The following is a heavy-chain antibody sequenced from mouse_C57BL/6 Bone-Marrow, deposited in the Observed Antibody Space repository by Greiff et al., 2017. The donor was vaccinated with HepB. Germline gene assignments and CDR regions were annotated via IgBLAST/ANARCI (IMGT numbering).Heavy chain of an antibody. Sequence: EVQLVESGPGLVKPSQSLSLTCSVTGYSITSGYYWNWIRQFPGNKLEWMGYISYDGSNNYNPSLKNRISITRDTSKNQFFLKLNSVTTEDTATYYGARITTVVAHFDYWGQGTTLTVSS. CDR2: ISYDGSN. D-gene: IGHD1-1*01. CDR3: ARITTVVAHFDY. V-gene: IGHV3-6*01. CDR1: GYSITSGYY. J-gene: IGHJ2*01.